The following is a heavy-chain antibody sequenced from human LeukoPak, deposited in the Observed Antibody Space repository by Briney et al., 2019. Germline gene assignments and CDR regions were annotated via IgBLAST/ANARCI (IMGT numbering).Heavy chain of an antibody. CDR1: GFTFSSHS. CDR2: ISSSSSYI. CDR3: ARSLGYCSSTSCLEKDYFDY. J-gene: IGHJ4*02. D-gene: IGHD2-2*01. Sequence: GGSLRLSCAASGFTFSSHSMSWVRQAPGKGLEWVSSISSSSSYIYYADSVKGRFTISRDNAKNSLYLQMNSLRAEDTAVYYCARSLGYCSSTSCLEKDYFDYWGQGTLVTVSS. V-gene: IGHV3-21*01.